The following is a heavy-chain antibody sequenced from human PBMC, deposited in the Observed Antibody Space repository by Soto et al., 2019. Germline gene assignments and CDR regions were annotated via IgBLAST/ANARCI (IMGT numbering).Heavy chain of an antibody. Sequence: QMQLVESGGGVGQPGTSLGVSCAASGFTFSHYGVHWVRQAPGKGLEWVAVISYDGGITLYADSARDRFAISRDNSKDTLYLQMNTLGPDDTAVSYCAKLPWGFNYYDRSEYRATDDDAFDIWGQGTMVTVSS. CDR2: ISYDGGIT. CDR3: AKLPWGFNYYDRSEYRATDDDAFDI. J-gene: IGHJ3*02. D-gene: IGHD3-22*01. V-gene: IGHV3-30*18. CDR1: GFTFSHYG.